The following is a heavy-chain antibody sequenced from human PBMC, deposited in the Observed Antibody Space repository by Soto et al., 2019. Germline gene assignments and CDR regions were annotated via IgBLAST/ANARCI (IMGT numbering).Heavy chain of an antibody. CDR2: IFYDGSRK. J-gene: IGHJ5*02. D-gene: IGHD5-12*01. V-gene: IGHV3-33*01. Sequence: QVQLVESGGGVVQPGRSLKLSCAASGFTFSRYGMHWVRQAPGKGLEWVAVIFYDGSRKEYAASLKGRFTISRDNSKNTLYLQMNRLRAEDTGMYYCVREESDNDGNWFDPWGQGTLVTVSS. CDR1: GFTFSRYG. CDR3: VREESDNDGNWFDP.